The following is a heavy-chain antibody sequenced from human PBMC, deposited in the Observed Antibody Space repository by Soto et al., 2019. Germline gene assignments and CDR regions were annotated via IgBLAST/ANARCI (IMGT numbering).Heavy chain of an antibody. Sequence: QVQLQQWGAGLLKPSETLSLTCAVYGGSFSGYYWTWFRQSPGKGLEWIGEISPSGTTKYIPSLKSRVTISADTSKNQFSLKVTSVTAADTAVYYCVTSLWFGTQPEIWGQGALVTVSS. D-gene: IGHD3-10*01. J-gene: IGHJ4*02. CDR3: VTSLWFGTQPEI. CDR2: ISPSGTT. V-gene: IGHV4-34*01. CDR1: GGSFSGYY.